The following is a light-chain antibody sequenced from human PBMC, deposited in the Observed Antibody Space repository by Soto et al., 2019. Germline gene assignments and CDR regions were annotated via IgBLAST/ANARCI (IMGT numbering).Light chain of an antibody. V-gene: IGKV1-39*01. Sequence: DIPMPQSPSSLSASVGDRVTISCRASRSIRTYLNWYQLKPGKAPKLLIYATSTLQNGVPSRFSGSGSGTDFTLTISSLQPEDFATYYCQQSYSSPRFTFGPGTKVDGK. CDR1: RSIRTY. CDR3: QQSYSSPRFT. J-gene: IGKJ3*01. CDR2: ATS.